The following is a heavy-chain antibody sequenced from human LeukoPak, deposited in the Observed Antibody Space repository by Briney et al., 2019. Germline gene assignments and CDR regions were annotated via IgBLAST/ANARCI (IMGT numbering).Heavy chain of an antibody. D-gene: IGHD2-2*01. J-gene: IGHJ4*02. CDR3: ARDGMSPYCSSTSCGKRYFGY. CDR2: ISSSSSYI. CDR1: GFTFSSYS. V-gene: IGHV3-21*01. Sequence: GGSLRLSCAASGFTFSSYSMNWVRQAPGKGLEWVSSISSSSSYIYYADSVKGRFTISRDNAKNSLYLQMNSLRAEDTAVYYCARDGMSPYCSSTSCGKRYFGYWGQGTLVTVSS.